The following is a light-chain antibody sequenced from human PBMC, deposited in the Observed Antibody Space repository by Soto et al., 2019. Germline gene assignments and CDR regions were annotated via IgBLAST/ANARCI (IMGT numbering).Light chain of an antibody. Sequence: EIVLTQSPGTLSLFPGERATLSCKTSQSVSSSSLAWYQQKPGQAPRLLIYGASSRATDIPDRFSGSGSGTDFTLTISRLKPEDFAVYYCQQYGSSSWTFGQGTKVEIK. V-gene: IGKV3-20*01. CDR1: QSVSSSS. CDR2: GAS. CDR3: QQYGSSSWT. J-gene: IGKJ1*01.